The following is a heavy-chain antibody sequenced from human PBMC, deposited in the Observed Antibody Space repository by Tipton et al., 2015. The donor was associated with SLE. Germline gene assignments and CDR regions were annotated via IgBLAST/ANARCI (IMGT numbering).Heavy chain of an antibody. CDR3: ARGGYSYGYKTNYYYMDV. J-gene: IGHJ6*03. V-gene: IGHV3-48*03. CDR2: ISTSGSTI. CDR1: GFTFSSYE. Sequence: SLRLSCAASGFTFSSYEMNWVRQAPGKGLEWVSYISTSGSTIYYADSVKGRFTISRDNAKNSLYLQMNSLRAEDTAVYYCARGGYSYGYKTNYYYMDVWGKGTTVTVSS. D-gene: IGHD5-18*01.